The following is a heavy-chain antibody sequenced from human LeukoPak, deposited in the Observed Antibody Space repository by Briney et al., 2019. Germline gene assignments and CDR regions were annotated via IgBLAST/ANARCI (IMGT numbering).Heavy chain of an antibody. CDR1: GYTFTSYD. J-gene: IGHJ4*02. Sequence: ASVKVSCKASGYTFTSYDINWVRQATGQGLEWMGWMNPNSGNTGYAQKFQGRVTMTRNTSISTAYMELSSLRSEDTAMYYCARRLSIAAAGRKRAYYFDYWGQGTLVTVSS. CDR2: MNPNSGNT. V-gene: IGHV1-8*01. CDR3: ARRLSIAAAGRKRAYYFDY. D-gene: IGHD6-13*01.